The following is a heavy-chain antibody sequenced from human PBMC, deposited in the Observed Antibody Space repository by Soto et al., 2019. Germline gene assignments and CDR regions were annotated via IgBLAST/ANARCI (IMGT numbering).Heavy chain of an antibody. CDR2: IYYSGST. CDR1: GGSISSYY. CDR3: ARRYGSCFDY. J-gene: IGHJ4*02. Sequence: PSETLSLTCTVSGGSISSYYWSWIRQPPGKGLEWIGYIYYSGSTNYNPSLKIRFTLSVDTSKTLFSLKLSSVTAADTAVYYCARRYGSCFDYWGQGTLVTVSS. V-gene: IGHV4-59*08. D-gene: IGHD5-18*01.